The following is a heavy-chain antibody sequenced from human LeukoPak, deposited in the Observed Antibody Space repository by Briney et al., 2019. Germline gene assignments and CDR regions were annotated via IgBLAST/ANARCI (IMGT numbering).Heavy chain of an antibody. J-gene: IGHJ4*02. CDR1: GGSINNYF. CDR2: VYHTGST. V-gene: IGHV4-59*01. CDR3: ARGRRDGSYYFDC. Sequence: SETLSLTCTVSGGSINNYFWSWIRQPPGKGLEWIGYVYHTGSTNYNPSLKSQFTISIETSRNQFSLSLTSVTAADTAMYYCARGRRDGSYYFDCWGQGTSVTVSS.